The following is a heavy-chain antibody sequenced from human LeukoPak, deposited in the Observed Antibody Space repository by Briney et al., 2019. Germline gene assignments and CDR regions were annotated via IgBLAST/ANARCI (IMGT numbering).Heavy chain of an antibody. D-gene: IGHD3-16*01. CDR3: ARQGGWGGALSFFDS. J-gene: IGHJ4*02. CDR1: GVSTSTTSYY. CDR2: MLYRGST. Sequence: SETLSLTCTVSGVSTSTTSYYWGWIRQTPGKGLEWIGSMLYRGSTYYSPSLRSRVIISVDASKNQFFLTLSAVTAADTAVYYCARQGGWGGALSFFDSWGQGTLVTVSS. V-gene: IGHV4-39*01.